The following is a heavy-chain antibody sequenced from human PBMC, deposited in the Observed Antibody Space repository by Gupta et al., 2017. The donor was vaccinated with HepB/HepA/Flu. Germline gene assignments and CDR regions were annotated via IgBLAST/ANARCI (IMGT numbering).Heavy chain of an antibody. Sequence: QVLLQESGPGLVKPSETLSLTCTVSGGSISTYYWTWIRQAPGKGLEYIGYIIYSGSTNYNPSLKSRVTMSVDTSKNQFSLKLTSVTAADTAVYYCARVGYDSVWGNYRREGDAFDIWGQGTMVTVSS. CDR3: ARVGYDSVWGNYRREGDAFDI. CDR2: IIYSGST. CDR1: GGSISTYY. J-gene: IGHJ3*02. V-gene: IGHV4-59*01. D-gene: IGHD3-16*02.